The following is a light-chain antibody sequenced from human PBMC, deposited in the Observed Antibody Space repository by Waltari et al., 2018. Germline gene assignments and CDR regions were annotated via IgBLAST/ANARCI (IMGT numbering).Light chain of an antibody. CDR1: HSTTGNNY. V-gene: IGLV1-51*02. CDR3: GTWDSSLSGAV. CDR2: EDS. Sequence: QSVLTQPPSVSAAPGQRVTISCPGGHSTTGNNYVSWYRQFPGTAPKLLSYEDSERPSGVPGRFSGSKSGTSATLDITGLQAGDEADYYCGTWDSSLSGAVFGGGTHLTVL. J-gene: IGLJ7*01.